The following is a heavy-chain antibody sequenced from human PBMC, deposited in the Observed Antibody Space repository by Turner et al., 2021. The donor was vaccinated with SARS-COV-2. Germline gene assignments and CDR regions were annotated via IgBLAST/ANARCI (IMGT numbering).Heavy chain of an antibody. CDR3: AGVGVGGSSWPKDFDY. D-gene: IGHD6-13*01. Sequence: QVQLVQSGAEVKKPGSSVKVSCKASGGTFSTYAISGVRQAPGQGLEWMGGIIPIFGTATSARRFQGRVTITADESTSTAYMERGSRRSEATAVYYVAGVGVGGSSWPKDFDYWGQGTLVTVSS. V-gene: IGHV1-69*01. J-gene: IGHJ4*02. CDR1: GGTFSTYA. CDR2: IIPIFGTA.